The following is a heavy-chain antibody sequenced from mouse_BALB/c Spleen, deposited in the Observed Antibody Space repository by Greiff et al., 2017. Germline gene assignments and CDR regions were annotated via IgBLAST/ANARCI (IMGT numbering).Heavy chain of an antibody. CDR3: ARYDGYFAY. CDR1: GFTFSSFG. J-gene: IGHJ3*01. D-gene: IGHD2-3*01. CDR2: ISSGSSTI. V-gene: IGHV5-17*02. Sequence: EVQRVESGGGLVQPGGSRKLSCAASGFTFSSFGMHWVRQAPEKGLEWVAYISSGSSTIYYADTVKGRFTISRDNPKNTLFLQMTSLRSEDTAMYYCARYDGYFAYWGQGTLVTVSA.